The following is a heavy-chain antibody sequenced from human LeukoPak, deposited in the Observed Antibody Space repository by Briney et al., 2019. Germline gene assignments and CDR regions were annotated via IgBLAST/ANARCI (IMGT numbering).Heavy chain of an antibody. CDR2: IRSDGTT. D-gene: IGHD6-13*01. Sequence: GGSLRLSCAASGFTVSSSYMSWVRQAPGKGLEWVSVIRSDGTTAYADSVKGRFTISRDNSKNTLYLQMNSLRAEDTAVYYCAKDLSPGYSSSWYCDYWGQGTLVTVSS. CDR1: GFTVSSSY. J-gene: IGHJ4*02. CDR3: AKDLSPGYSSSWYCDY. V-gene: IGHV3-53*05.